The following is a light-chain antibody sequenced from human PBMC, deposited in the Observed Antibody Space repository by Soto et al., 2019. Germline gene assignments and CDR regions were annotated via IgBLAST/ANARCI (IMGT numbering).Light chain of an antibody. CDR3: QQYDNLPIT. Sequence: DILMTQSPSSVSASVGDRVTITCRASQGISSCLAWYQQKPGKAPKLLIYGASSWESGVPARFSGSGSGTEFTLTISSLQPEDIAVYYCQQYDNLPITFGQGTRLEIK. V-gene: IGKV1-12*01. CDR2: GAS. CDR1: QGISSC. J-gene: IGKJ5*01.